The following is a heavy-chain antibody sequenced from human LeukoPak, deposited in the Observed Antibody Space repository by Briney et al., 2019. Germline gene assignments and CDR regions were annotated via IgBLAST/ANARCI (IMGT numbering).Heavy chain of an antibody. D-gene: IGHD3-9*01. CDR2: IIPIFGTA. V-gene: IGHV1-69*13. Sequence: ASVKVSCKASGGTFSSYAISWVRQAPGQGLEWMGGIIPIFGTANYAQKFQGRVTITADESTSTAYMELSSLRSEDTAVYYCARGPNYDILTGYPDWGQGTLVTVSS. J-gene: IGHJ4*02. CDR1: GGTFSSYA. CDR3: ARGPNYDILTGYPD.